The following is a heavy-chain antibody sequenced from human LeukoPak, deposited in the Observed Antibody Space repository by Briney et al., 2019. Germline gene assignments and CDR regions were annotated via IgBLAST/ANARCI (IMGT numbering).Heavy chain of an antibody. CDR3: ARAGRWELLRSRFDP. Sequence: GGSLRLSCAASGFTFRDSWMSWVRQAPGKGLEWVANINQDGSDEYYVDSVKGRFTISRDNAKNLLYLQMSSLRAEDTAVYYCARAGRWELLRSRFDPWGQGTLVTVSS. V-gene: IGHV3-7*01. CDR1: GFTFRDSW. J-gene: IGHJ5*02. D-gene: IGHD1-26*01. CDR2: INQDGSDE.